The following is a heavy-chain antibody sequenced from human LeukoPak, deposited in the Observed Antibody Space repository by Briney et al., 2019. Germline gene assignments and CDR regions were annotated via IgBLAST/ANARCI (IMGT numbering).Heavy chain of an antibody. CDR3: ARSVKDGYPRFDY. CDR1: GFTFSDYY. D-gene: IGHD3-22*01. J-gene: IGHJ4*02. CDR2: ISSSGSTI. V-gene: IGHV3-11*01. Sequence: GGSLRLSCAASGFTFSDYYMSWIRQAPGKGLEWVSYISSSGSTIYYADSVKGRFTISRDNAKNSLYLQMNSLRAEDTAVYYCARSVKDGYPRFDYWGQGTLVTVSS.